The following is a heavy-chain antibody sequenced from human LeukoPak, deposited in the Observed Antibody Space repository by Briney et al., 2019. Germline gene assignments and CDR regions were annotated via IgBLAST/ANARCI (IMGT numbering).Heavy chain of an antibody. J-gene: IGHJ3*02. CDR1: RFSFSTYP. V-gene: IGHV3-23*01. CDR3: AKSLLTTASGTGRAFDI. Sequence: GGSLRLSCAASRFSFSTYPMGWVRRAPGKGLEWVSGISASGDVTFHADPVKGRFTISRDNSRNTLYLQMNSLRAEDTAEYYCAKSLLTTASGTGRAFDIWGQGTMVTVS. D-gene: IGHD1-26*01. CDR2: ISASGDVT.